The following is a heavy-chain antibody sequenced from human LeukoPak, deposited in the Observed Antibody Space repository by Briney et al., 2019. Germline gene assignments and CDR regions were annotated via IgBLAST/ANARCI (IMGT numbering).Heavy chain of an antibody. CDR1: GFTLSTYA. CDR3: AKDECVSGWWGGYFDY. V-gene: IGHV3-23*01. CDR2: ISGSGSKT. Sequence: GGSLRLSCAASGFTLSTYAMSWVRQAPGKGLEWVSAISGSGSKTSVKGRFTISRDNSKNTLYLQMNSLRAEDTAVYYCAKDECVSGWWGGYFDYWGQGTLVTVSS. D-gene: IGHD6-19*01. J-gene: IGHJ4*02.